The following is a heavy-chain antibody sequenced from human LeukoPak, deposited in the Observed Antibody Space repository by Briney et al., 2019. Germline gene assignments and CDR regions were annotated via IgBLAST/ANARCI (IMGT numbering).Heavy chain of an antibody. CDR2: IYYSGST. CDR1: GDSISSGDYY. CDR3: ARASMIVVVHYYGMDV. J-gene: IGHJ6*02. V-gene: IGHV4-30-4*01. D-gene: IGHD3-22*01. Sequence: PSETLSLTCSVSGDSISSGDYYWSWVRQPPGKTLECIGYIYYSGSTYSNPSLRSRVTISVDTPNKQFSLKLSSVTAADTAVYYCARASMIVVVHYYGMDVWGQGTTVTVSS.